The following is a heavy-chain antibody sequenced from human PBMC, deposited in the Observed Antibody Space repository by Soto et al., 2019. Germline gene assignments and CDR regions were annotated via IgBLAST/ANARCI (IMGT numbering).Heavy chain of an antibody. CDR3: ARESEDLTSNFDY. V-gene: IGHV3-21*06. J-gene: IGHJ4*02. CDR2: ISSTTNHI. Sequence: PGGSLRLSFAASGFTFTRYSMNWVRQAPGKGLEWVSSISSTTNHIYYGDSMKGRFTISRDNAKNSLYLEMNSLRAEDTAVYYCARESEDLTSNFDYWGQGTLVTVSS. CDR1: GFTFTRYS.